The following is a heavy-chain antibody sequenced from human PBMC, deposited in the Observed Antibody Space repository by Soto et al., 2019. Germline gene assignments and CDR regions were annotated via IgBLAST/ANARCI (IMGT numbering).Heavy chain of an antibody. CDR3: ASLPDY. Sequence: PSETLSLTCAVSGGSISSGGYSWSWIRQPPGKGLEWIGYMYHSGSTYYNPSLKSRVTISIDRSKNQFSLKLSSVTAADTAVYYCASLPDYSGQGILDPVSS. CDR1: GGSISSGGYS. J-gene: IGHJ4*02. V-gene: IGHV4-30-2*01. CDR2: MYHSGST. D-gene: IGHD2-2*01.